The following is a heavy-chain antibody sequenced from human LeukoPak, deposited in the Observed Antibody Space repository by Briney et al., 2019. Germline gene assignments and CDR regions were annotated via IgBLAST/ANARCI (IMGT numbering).Heavy chain of an antibody. Sequence: SETLSLTCAVYGGPFSGYIWNWIRQPPGKGLEWIGSIYYSGSTYYNPSLKSRVTISVDTSKNQFSLKLSSVTAADTAVYYCARVTYYDFWSGYYKGVFDYWGQGTLVTVSS. CDR3: ARVTYYDFWSGYYKGVFDY. CDR2: IYYSGST. J-gene: IGHJ4*02. V-gene: IGHV4-34*01. CDR1: GGPFSGYI. D-gene: IGHD3-3*01.